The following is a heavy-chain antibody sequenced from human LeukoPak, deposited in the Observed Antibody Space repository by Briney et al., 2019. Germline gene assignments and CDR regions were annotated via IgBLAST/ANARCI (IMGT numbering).Heavy chain of an antibody. D-gene: IGHD2-2*01. Sequence: PGGSLRLSCAASGFTFSDYYMSWVRQAPGKGLEWVSAISGSGGSTYYADSVKGRFTISRDNSKNTLYLQMNSLRAEDTAVYYCANPDIVVVPAAFGGWFDPWGQGTLVTVSS. J-gene: IGHJ5*02. CDR1: GFTFSDYY. CDR2: ISGSGGST. CDR3: ANPDIVVVPAAFGGWFDP. V-gene: IGHV3-23*01.